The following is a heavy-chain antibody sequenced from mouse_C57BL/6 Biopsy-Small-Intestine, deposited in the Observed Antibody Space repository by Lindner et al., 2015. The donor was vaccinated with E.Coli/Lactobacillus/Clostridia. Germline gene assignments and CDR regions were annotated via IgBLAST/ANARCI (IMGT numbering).Heavy chain of an antibody. CDR2: IDPNNGRT. V-gene: IGHV1S81*02. CDR1: RNTFNGYY. CDR3: ARQRVGEFYFDF. Sequence: SVKVSCKASRNTFNGYYAHWVRQAPGQGLEWMGWIDPNNGRTNYVEKFQGRVTMTRDMSVSTPALELRDLRFDDTAVYYCARQRVGEFYFDFWGQGSQLIVSS. J-gene: IGHJ2*01.